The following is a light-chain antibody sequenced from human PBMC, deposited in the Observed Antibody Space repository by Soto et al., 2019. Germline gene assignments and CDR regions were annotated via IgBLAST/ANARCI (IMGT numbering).Light chain of an antibody. V-gene: IGKV3-11*01. J-gene: IGKJ4*01. CDR2: RAS. Sequence: EIVLTQYPATPSLSPGERATLSCRASQSVTWYLAWYQQKPGQAPKVLIYRASSRATGIPDRFSGSGSGTDFTLTISSLKNEDFATYSCQQTYRTTLTFGGGTKVDIK. CDR1: QSVTWY. CDR3: QQTYRTTLT.